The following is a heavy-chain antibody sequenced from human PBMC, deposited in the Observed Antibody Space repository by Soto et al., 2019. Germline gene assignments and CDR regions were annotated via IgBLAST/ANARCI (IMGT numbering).Heavy chain of an antibody. CDR1: GYSFTSYG. V-gene: IGHV1-18*01. D-gene: IGHD6-6*01. J-gene: IGHJ4*02. CDR2: ISAYNGNT. CDR3: ARDRVEGQLVGLLDY. Sequence: ASVKVSCKASGYSFTSYGISWVRQAPGQGLEWMGWISAYNGNTNYVQKLQGRVTMTTDTSTSTAYMELRSLRSDDTAVYYCARDRVEGQLVGLLDYWGQGTLVTVSS.